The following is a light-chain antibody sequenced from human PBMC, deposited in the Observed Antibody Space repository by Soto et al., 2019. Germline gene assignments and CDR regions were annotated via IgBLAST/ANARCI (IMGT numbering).Light chain of an antibody. CDR1: SSDVGGYNY. V-gene: IGLV2-14*01. CDR3: SSYTGSSTYVV. Sequence: QAASVSGSPGQSITISCTGTSSDVGGYNYVSWYQQHPGKAPKLMIYDVNNRPSGVSNRFSGSKSGNTASLTISGLQAEDEADYYCSSYTGSSTYVVFGGGTKVTVL. J-gene: IGLJ2*01. CDR2: DVN.